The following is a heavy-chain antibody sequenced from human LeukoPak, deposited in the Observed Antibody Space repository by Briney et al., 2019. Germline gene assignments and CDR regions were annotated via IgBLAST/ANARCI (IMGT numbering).Heavy chain of an antibody. CDR1: GGSISSYY. CDR2: IYASGST. CDR3: ARDSLRSSVFDY. Sequence: PSETLSLTCTVSGGSISSYYCSWIRQPAGKGLEWIGRIYASGSTNYNPSLKSRVTMSVDTSKNQFSLKLSSVTAADTAVYYCARDSLRSSVFDYWGQGTLVTVSS. V-gene: IGHV4-4*07. J-gene: IGHJ4*02. D-gene: IGHD6-25*01.